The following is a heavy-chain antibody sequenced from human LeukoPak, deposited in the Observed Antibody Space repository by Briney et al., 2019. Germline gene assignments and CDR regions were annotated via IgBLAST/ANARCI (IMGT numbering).Heavy chain of an antibody. CDR3: ARPRLEYCSGGSCFDAFDI. CDR2: ISRSGVST. V-gene: IGHV3-23*01. CDR1: GFTFSNYG. D-gene: IGHD2-15*01. J-gene: IGHJ3*02. Sequence: GGSLRLSCAASGFTFSNYGMTWVRQAPGKGLEWVSSISRSGVSTYYADSLKGRFTISRDNSKNTLFLQMNSLTAEDTAIYSCARPRLEYCSGGSCFDAFDIWGQGTMVTVSS.